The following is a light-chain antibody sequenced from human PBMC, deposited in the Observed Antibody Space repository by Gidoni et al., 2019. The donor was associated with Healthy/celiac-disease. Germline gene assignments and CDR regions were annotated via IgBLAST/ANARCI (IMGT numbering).Light chain of an antibody. CDR1: QRVSSSY. CDR2: GSS. V-gene: IGKV3-20*01. CDR3: QQYGSSPGT. J-gene: IGKJ1*01. Sequence: EIVLTQSPGTLSLSPGERATLSCRSSQRVSSSYLTWYQQKPCQAPRLLIYGSSSRATGIPGRFSGSGSGTDFTLTISRLEPEDFAVYYCQQYGSSPGTFGQGTKVEIK.